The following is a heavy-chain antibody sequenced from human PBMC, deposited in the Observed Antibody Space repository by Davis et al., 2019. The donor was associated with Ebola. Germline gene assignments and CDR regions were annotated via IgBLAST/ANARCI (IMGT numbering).Heavy chain of an antibody. V-gene: IGHV4-59*01. Sequence: MPSETLSLTCAVYGGSFSGYYWSWIRQPPGKGLEWIGYIYYSGSTNYNPSLKSRVTISVDTSKNQFSLKLSSVTAEDTAVYYCARSDEYSSSSGPAYYYYGMDVWGQGTTVTVSS. D-gene: IGHD6-6*01. J-gene: IGHJ6*02. CDR1: GGSFSGYY. CDR3: ARSDEYSSSSGPAYYYYGMDV. CDR2: IYYSGST.